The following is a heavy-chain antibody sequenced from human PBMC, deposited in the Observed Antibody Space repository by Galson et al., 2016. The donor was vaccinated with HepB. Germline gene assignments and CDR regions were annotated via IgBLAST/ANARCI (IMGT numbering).Heavy chain of an antibody. CDR3: ATDYGSSPFDY. Sequence: LRLSCAASGFTFSRYGMHWVRQAPGKGLEWVAVIWAAGTKKDYADSVKGRFTISRDNSKNTLYLQMNSLRAEDTAVYYCATDYGSSPFDYWGQGTLVTVSS. D-gene: IGHD6-6*01. V-gene: IGHV3-33*01. J-gene: IGHJ4*02. CDR2: IWAAGTKK. CDR1: GFTFSRYG.